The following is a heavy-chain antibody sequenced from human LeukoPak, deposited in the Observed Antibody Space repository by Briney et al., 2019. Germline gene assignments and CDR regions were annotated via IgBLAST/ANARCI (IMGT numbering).Heavy chain of an antibody. CDR3: ARGVAGTPLTDY. J-gene: IGHJ4*02. CDR1: GYTFTGYF. V-gene: IGHV1-2*02. CDR2: INPNSGGT. Sequence: PSVKVSCKSSGYTFTGYFVHWVRQAPGQGLEWMGWINPNSGGTNYAQKFQGRVTMTRDTSISIAYMELSRLRSDDTAVYYCARGVAGTPLTDYWGQGTLVTVSS. D-gene: IGHD6-19*01.